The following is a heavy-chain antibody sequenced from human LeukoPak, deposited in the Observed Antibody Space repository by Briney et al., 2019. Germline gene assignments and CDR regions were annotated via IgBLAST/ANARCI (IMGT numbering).Heavy chain of an antibody. Sequence: PGRSLRLSCAASGFTFSSYGMSWVRQAPGKGLEWVSAISGSGGSTYYADSVKGRFTISRDNSKNTLYLQMNSLRAEDTAVYYCAKSGYDILTGYHNFDYWGQGTLVTVSS. V-gene: IGHV3-23*01. CDR2: ISGSGGST. J-gene: IGHJ4*02. D-gene: IGHD3-9*01. CDR1: GFTFSSYG. CDR3: AKSGYDILTGYHNFDY.